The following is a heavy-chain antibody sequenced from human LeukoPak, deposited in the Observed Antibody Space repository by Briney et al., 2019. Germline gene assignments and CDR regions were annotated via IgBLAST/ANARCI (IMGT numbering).Heavy chain of an antibody. Sequence: GESLKISCQGSGYSFTSYWIGWVRQMPGKGLEWMGIIYPGDSDTRYSPSFQGQVTISADKSISTAYLQWSSLKASDTAMYYCARGRRDGYNYDAFDIWGQGTMVTVSS. CDR3: ARGRRDGYNYDAFDI. V-gene: IGHV5-51*01. CDR1: GYSFTSYW. J-gene: IGHJ3*02. CDR2: IYPGDSDT. D-gene: IGHD5-24*01.